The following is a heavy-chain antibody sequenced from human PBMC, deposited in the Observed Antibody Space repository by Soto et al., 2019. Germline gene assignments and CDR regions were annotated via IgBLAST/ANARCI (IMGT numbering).Heavy chain of an antibody. CDR2: INPLGGST. CDR1: GYTFTNPY. D-gene: IGHD3-22*01. CDR3: ASSTYYYDSSGSY. J-gene: IGHJ4*02. Sequence: APGKVSCKASGYTFTNPYMNLVRQAPGQGLEWMGIINPLGGSTNYAEKFQGRVTMTRDTSTSTVYMELSSLRFEDTAVYYCASSTYYYDSSGSYWGQGTLVTVSS. V-gene: IGHV1-46*03.